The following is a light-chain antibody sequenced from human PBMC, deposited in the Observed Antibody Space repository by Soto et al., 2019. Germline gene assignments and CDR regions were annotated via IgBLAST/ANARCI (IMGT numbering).Light chain of an antibody. CDR1: QSVSSY. CDR2: DAS. V-gene: IGKV3-11*01. J-gene: IGKJ4*01. Sequence: EIVLTQSPATLSLSPGERATLSCRASQSVSSYLAWYQHNPGQAPRLLLYDASNRATGIPARFSGSGSGTDFTLTSSSLVPEDFAVYYGQQRSNSPLTFGGGTKVVIK. CDR3: QQRSNSPLT.